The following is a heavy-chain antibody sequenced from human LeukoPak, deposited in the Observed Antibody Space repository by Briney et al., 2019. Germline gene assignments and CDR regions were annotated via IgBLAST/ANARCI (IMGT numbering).Heavy chain of an antibody. CDR2: FHYRGST. J-gene: IGHJ4*02. CDR1: GGSFSGYY. Sequence: MSSETLSLTCAVYGGSFSGYYWSWIRQPPGKGLEWIGEFHYRGSTNYDPSPKSRVTMSGDPSKNQISLKLNSVTAADTAVYYCARGELGHYDSRIKPYHFNSWGQGTLVTVSS. CDR3: ARGELGHYDSRIKPYHFNS. D-gene: IGHD3-22*01. V-gene: IGHV4-34*01.